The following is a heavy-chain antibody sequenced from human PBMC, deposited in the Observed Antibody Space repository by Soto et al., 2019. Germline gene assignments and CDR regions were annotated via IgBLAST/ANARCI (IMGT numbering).Heavy chain of an antibody. V-gene: IGHV1-2*04. D-gene: IGHD3-10*01. CDR3: ARSGVTMVRGVEGGDAFDI. Sequence: ASVKLSCKASGYTFTGYYMHWVRQAPGQGLEWMGWINPNSGGTNYAQKFQGWVTMTRDTSISTAYMELSRLRSDDTAVYYCARSGVTMVRGVEGGDAFDIWGQGTMVTVS. CDR1: GYTFTGYY. CDR2: INPNSGGT. J-gene: IGHJ3*02.